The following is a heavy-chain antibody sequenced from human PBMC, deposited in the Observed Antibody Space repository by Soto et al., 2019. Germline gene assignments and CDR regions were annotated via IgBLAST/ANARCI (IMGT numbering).Heavy chain of an antibody. CDR2: ISGSGGST. CDR3: AKVYSGCYYYYYGMDV. J-gene: IGHJ6*02. D-gene: IGHD1-26*01. CDR1: GFTFSSYA. Sequence: PGVSLRLSCAASGFTFSSYAMSWVRQAPGKGLEWVSAISGSGGSTYYADSVKGRFTISRDNSKNTLYLQMNSLRAEDTAVYYCAKVYSGCYYYYYGMDVWGQGTTVTVSS. V-gene: IGHV3-23*01.